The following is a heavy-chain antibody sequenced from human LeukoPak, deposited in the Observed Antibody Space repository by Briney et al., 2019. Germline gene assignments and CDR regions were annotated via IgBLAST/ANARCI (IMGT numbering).Heavy chain of an antibody. V-gene: IGHV4-61*01. CDR1: GGSVSSDNYY. CDR2: IHNSGST. D-gene: IGHD6-13*01. J-gene: IGHJ5*02. Sequence: SETLSLTCTVTGGSVSSDNYYWSWIRQPPGKGLEWIGYIHNSGSTNYSPSLESRVTMSADTSKNQLSLKLSAVTAADTAVYYCARGRFSSSWYIFDPWGQGALVTVSS. CDR3: ARGRFSSSWYIFDP.